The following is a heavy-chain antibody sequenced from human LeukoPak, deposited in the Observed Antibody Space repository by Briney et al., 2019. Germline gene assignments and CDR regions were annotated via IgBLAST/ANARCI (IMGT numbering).Heavy chain of an antibody. CDR3: ASMYGGNQGYYYYYMDV. J-gene: IGHJ6*03. CDR1: GGSISSYY. CDR2: IYTSGST. D-gene: IGHD4-23*01. V-gene: IGHV4-4*07. Sequence: SETLSLTCTVSGGSISSYYWSWIRQPAGKGLEWIGRIYTSGSTNYNPSLKSRATMSVDTSKNQISLKLSSVTAADTAVYYCASMYGGNQGYYYYYMDVWGKGTTVAVSS.